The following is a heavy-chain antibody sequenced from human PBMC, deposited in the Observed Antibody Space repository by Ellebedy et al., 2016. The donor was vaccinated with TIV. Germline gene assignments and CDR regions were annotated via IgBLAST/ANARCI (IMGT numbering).Heavy chain of an antibody. J-gene: IGHJ1*01. V-gene: IGHV3-48*04. CDR2: ISSSSSNI. D-gene: IGHD2-21*01. Sequence: GESLKISCAVSRLTFSRYVMRWVRQAPAKRLDWISFISSSSSNIYYADSVKGRFTISRDNAKNSLFLQMNGLRAEDTAVYYCAISTVLIHFQHWGQGTLVTVSS. CDR3: AISTVLIHFQH. CDR1: RLTFSRYV.